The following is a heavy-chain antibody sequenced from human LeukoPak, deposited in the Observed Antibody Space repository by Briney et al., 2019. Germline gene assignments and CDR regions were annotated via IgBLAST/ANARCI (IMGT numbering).Heavy chain of an antibody. CDR2: MKQDGSEK. CDR1: GFSFSTYW. V-gene: IGHV3-7*01. Sequence: GGSLRLSCAASGFSFSTYWMTWVRQAPGKGLEWVANMKQDGSEKYYVDSVKGRFTISRDNAKNSLYLEMNSLRAEDTAMYYCARDRRDGYNVLDYWGQGTLVTVSS. J-gene: IGHJ4*02. CDR3: ARDRRDGYNVLDY. D-gene: IGHD5-24*01.